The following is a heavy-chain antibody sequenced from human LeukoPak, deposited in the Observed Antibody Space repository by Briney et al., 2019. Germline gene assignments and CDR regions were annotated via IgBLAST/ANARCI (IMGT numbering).Heavy chain of an antibody. V-gene: IGHV1-2*02. CDR3: ARGRADCSSTSCYKTYYYYYYMDV. Sequence: ASVKVSCKASGYTFTGYYMHWVRQAPGQGLEWMGWINPNSGGTNYAQKFQGRVTMTRDTSISTAYMELSRLRSDDTAVYYCARGRADCSSTSCYKTYYYYYYMDVWGKGTTVTVPS. CDR2: INPNSGGT. J-gene: IGHJ6*03. CDR1: GYTFTGYY. D-gene: IGHD2-2*02.